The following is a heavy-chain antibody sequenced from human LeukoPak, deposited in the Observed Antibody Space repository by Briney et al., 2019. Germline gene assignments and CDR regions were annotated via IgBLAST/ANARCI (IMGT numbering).Heavy chain of an antibody. V-gene: IGHV3-33*06. CDR2: IWYDGSNK. D-gene: IGHD3-22*01. CDR3: ANDRTYYDSSGYPTNAFDI. J-gene: IGHJ3*02. CDR1: GFTFSSYG. Sequence: GRSLRLSCAASGFTFSSYGMHWVRQAPGKGLEWVAVIWYDGSNKYYADSVKGRFTISRDNSKNTLYLQMNRLRDEDTAVYYCANDRTYYDSSGYPTNAFDIWGQGTMVTVSS.